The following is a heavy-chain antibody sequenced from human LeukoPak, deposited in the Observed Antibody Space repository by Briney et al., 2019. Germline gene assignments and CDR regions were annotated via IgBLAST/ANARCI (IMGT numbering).Heavy chain of an antibody. CDR1: GLPIGDFA. V-gene: IGHV3-43*02. J-gene: IGHJ4*02. Sequence: GGSLRLSCVASGLPIGDFAMHWVRQAPGQGLEWVSLISGDGVSTFFTDSVKGRFSISRDNSKNSLFLEMSSLRTEDTAMCYCARESGKFDYWGQGTLVAVSS. CDR2: ISGDGVST. CDR3: ARESGKFDY.